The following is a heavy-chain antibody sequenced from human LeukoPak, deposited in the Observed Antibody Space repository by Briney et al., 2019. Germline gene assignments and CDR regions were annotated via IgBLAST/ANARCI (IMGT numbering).Heavy chain of an antibody. D-gene: IGHD3-16*01. CDR1: GGSFSGHY. Sequence: SETLSLTCAVYGGSFSGHYWTWIRQTPGKGLEWIGEINHSGSTNSNSSLKSRVAISVDMSKNQFSLKVTSVTAADSAVYYCARAPSNVWGSYDSWGQGTPVTVSS. J-gene: IGHJ4*02. V-gene: IGHV4-34*01. CDR3: ARAPSNVWGSYDS. CDR2: INHSGST.